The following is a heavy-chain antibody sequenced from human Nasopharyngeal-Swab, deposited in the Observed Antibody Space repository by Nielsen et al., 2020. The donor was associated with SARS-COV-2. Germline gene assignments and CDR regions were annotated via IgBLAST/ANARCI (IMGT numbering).Heavy chain of an antibody. J-gene: IGHJ4*02. CDR3: ARDPYGSTQQLAPRGELRRRPFDY. CDR1: GYTFTRYG. CDR2: ISAYNGNT. V-gene: IGHV1-18*01. D-gene: IGHD6-13*01. Sequence: ASVKVSCKASGYTFTRYGISWVRQAPGQGLEWMGWISAYNGNTNYAQKLQGRVTMTTNTSTSTAYMELRSLRSDDTAVYYCARDPYGSTQQLAPRGELRRRPFDYWGQGTLVTVSS.